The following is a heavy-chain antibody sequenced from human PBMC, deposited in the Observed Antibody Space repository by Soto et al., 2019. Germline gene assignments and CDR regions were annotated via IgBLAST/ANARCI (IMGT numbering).Heavy chain of an antibody. D-gene: IGHD1-26*01. CDR3: ARDRGNIVGATMYWFDY. J-gene: IGHJ5*01. CDR1: GYTFTSYY. Sequence: QVQLVQSGAEVKKPGASVKVSCKAYGYTFTSYYMHWVRQAPGQGLEWMAMINPSGGTTIYEQKLQGRVNMTRDTSTSTLYMELSSLRSEDTAVYYCARDRGNIVGATMYWFDYWGHGTLVTVSS. CDR2: INPSGGTT. V-gene: IGHV1-46*04.